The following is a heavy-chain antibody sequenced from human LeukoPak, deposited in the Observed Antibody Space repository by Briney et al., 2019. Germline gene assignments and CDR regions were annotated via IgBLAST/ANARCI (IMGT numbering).Heavy chain of an antibody. V-gene: IGHV4-59*13. J-gene: IGHJ5*02. CDR2: IYYSGST. D-gene: IGHD3-10*01. CDR3: ARQVSGGSGSDWFDP. Sequence: SETLSLTCTVSGGSISSYYWSWIRQPPGKGLEWIGYIYYSGSTNYNPSLKSRVTISVATSKNQFSLKLSSVTAADTAVYYCARQVSGGSGSDWFDPWGQGTLVTVSS. CDR1: GGSISSYY.